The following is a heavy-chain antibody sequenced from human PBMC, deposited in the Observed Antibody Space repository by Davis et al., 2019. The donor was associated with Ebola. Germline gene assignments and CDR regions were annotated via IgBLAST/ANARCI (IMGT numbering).Heavy chain of an antibody. CDR2: MYSGGTT. CDR1: GFSVSTEY. CDR3: ARGDFYYGVDV. J-gene: IGHJ6*02. V-gene: IGHV3-53*01. Sequence: GESLKISCAASGFSVSTEYMNWVRQAPGKGLQWVSIMYSGGTTYYADSVKGRFTISRDSSKNTVYLQMNSLRAEDTAVYYCARGDFYYGVDVWGQGTTVTVSS.